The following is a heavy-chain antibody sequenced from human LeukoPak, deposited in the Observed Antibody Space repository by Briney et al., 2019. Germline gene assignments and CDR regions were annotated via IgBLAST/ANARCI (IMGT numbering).Heavy chain of an antibody. J-gene: IGHJ4*02. CDR2: INPNSGGT. CDR3: ARDTAVGIPGY. V-gene: IGHV1-2*02. CDR1: GYTFTGYY. D-gene: IGHD1-26*01. Sequence: ASVKVSCKASGYTFTGYYMHWVRQAPGQGLEWMGWINPNSGGTDDAQKFQGRVTMTRDTSISTAYMELSRLTSDDTAVYYCARDTAVGIPGYWGQGTLVTVSS.